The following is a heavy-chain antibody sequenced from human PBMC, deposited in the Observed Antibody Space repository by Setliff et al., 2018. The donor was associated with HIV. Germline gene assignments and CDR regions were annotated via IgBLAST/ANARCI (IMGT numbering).Heavy chain of an antibody. CDR2: IRSMREGGPT. J-gene: IGHJ5*02. Sequence: GGSLRLSCAGSGFAFSPAWMTWVRQAPGKGLEWIGRIRSMREGGPTDYAAPVNGRFTISRDDSKNMVYLQMNSLRAEDTAVYYCARVLLITNAVYGAVSNQFDPWGQGTLVTVSS. CDR1: GFAFSPAW. V-gene: IGHV3-15*01. D-gene: IGHD2-8*01. CDR3: ARVLLITNAVYGAVSNQFDP.